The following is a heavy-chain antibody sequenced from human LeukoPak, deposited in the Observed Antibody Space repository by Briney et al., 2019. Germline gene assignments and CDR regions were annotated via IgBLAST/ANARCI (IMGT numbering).Heavy chain of an antibody. D-gene: IGHD5-12*01. CDR2: VYPSGSS. CDR3: ARESAQSVDIVATRHFDY. Sequence: SGTLSLTCNVSGGSINSYYWSWIRQPAGKGLEWIGRVYPSGSSNYSPSLKSRVTMSVDTSKNQFSLRLSSVTAADTAVYYCARESAQSVDIVATRHFDYWGQGTLVTVSS. V-gene: IGHV4-4*07. CDR1: GGSINSYY. J-gene: IGHJ4*02.